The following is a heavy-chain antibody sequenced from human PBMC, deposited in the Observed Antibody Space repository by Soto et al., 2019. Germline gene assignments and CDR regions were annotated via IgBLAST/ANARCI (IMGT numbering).Heavy chain of an antibody. D-gene: IGHD2-8*01. CDR3: AHRQNLLMDQNWFDP. J-gene: IGHJ5*02. CDR1: GFSLSTSGVG. CDR2: IYWNEDK. V-gene: IGHV2-5*01. Sequence: SGPTLVNPTQTLTLTCTFSGFSLSTSGVGVGWIRQPPGKALEWLALIYWNEDKRYSPSLKSRLSITKDTSKNQVVLTMANMDPVDTATYYCAHRQNLLMDQNWFDPWGQGSVVTVSS.